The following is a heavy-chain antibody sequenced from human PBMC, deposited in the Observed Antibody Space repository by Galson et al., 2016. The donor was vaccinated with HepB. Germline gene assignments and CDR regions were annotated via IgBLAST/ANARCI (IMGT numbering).Heavy chain of an antibody. D-gene: IGHD2/OR15-2a*01. J-gene: IGHJ4*02. CDR3: AKRHEYCPPVGCSVDS. CDR2: DSMDGRRK. Sequence: SLRLSCAASGFTFSNAWMSWVRQAPGKGLEWVAADSMDGRRKFYADSVKGRFTISRDNSNNMLYLQMSSLRVDDTAVYYCAKRHEYCPPVGCSVDSWGQGTLVSVSS. V-gene: IGHV3-30*18. CDR1: GFTFSNAW.